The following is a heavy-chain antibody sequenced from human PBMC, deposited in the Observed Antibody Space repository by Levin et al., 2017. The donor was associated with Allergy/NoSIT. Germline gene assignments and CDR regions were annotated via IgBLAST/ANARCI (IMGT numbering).Heavy chain of an antibody. CDR2: ISYDGSNK. D-gene: IGHD6-13*01. CDR3: ARADDRSWYRGYYYYYGMDV. CDR1: GFTFSTYG. V-gene: IGHV3-30*03. Sequence: PGGSLRLSCAASGFTFSTYGIHWVRQAPGKGLEWVAVISYDGSNKYYAESVKGRFTISRDNSKNTLYLQMNSLRGEDTAVYYCARADDRSWYRGYYYYYGMDVWGQGTTVTVSS. J-gene: IGHJ6*02.